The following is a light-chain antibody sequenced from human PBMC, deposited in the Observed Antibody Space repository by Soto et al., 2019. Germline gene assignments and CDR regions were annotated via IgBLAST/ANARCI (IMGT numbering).Light chain of an antibody. V-gene: IGKV1-39*01. CDR2: AAS. CDR3: QQSYSTPTIT. J-gene: IGKJ5*01. CDR1: QSISNY. Sequence: DIQMTQSPSSLSASVGDRVTITCRASQSISNYLNWYQQKPGKAPKLLIYAASSLQSGVPSRFSGSGSGTDFTPTISSLQPQDFATYYCQQSYSTPTITFDPGTRLEIK.